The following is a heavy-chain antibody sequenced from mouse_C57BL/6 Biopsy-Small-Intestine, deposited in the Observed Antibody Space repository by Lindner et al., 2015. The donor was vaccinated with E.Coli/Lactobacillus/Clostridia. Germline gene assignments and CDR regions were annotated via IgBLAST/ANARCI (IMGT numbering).Heavy chain of an antibody. V-gene: IGHV1-39*01. D-gene: IGHD3-1*01. CDR3: ARRAYYYAMDY. J-gene: IGHJ4*01. CDR2: INPYYGST. CDR1: GYSFTGYN. Sequence: VQLQESGAELVKPGASVKISCKASGYSFTGYNMNWVKQSHGKSLEWIGNINPYYGSTSYNQKFEGKATLTVDKSSSTAYMQLNSLTSEDSAVYYCARRAYYYAMDYWGQGTSVTVSS.